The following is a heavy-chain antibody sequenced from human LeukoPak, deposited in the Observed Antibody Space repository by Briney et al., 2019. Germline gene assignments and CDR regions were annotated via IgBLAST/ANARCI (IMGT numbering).Heavy chain of an antibody. Sequence: GRSLRLSCAASGFTFSSNGMHWVRQAPGKGLEWVAVISYDGSNKYYADSVKGRFTISRDNSKNTLYLQMNSLRAEDTAVYYCAKDSGSSSWYMLDYWGQGTLVTVSS. J-gene: IGHJ4*02. CDR1: GFTFSSNG. V-gene: IGHV3-30*18. CDR2: ISYDGSNK. CDR3: AKDSGSSSWYMLDY. D-gene: IGHD6-13*01.